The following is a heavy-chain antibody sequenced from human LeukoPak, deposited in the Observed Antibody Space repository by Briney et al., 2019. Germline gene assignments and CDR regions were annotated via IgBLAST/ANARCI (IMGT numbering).Heavy chain of an antibody. D-gene: IGHD6-13*01. J-gene: IGHJ4*02. CDR3: ARGIAAAVYYFDY. V-gene: IGHV4-39*01. CDR2: IYYSGST. Sequence: WVRQAPGKGLEWIGSIYYSGSTYYKPSLKSRVTISVDTSKNKFSLKLSSVTAADTAVYYCARGIAAAVYYFDYWGQGTLVTVSS.